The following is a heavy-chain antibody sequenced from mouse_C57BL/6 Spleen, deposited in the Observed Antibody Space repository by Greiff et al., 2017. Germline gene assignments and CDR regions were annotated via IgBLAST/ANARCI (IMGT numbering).Heavy chain of an antibody. CDR3: TRYEDYDGPFAY. V-gene: IGHV1-53*01. CDR2: INPSNGGT. Sequence: QVQLQQPGTELVKPGASVKLSCKASGYTFTSYWMHWVKQRPGQGLEWIGNINPSNGGTNYNEKFKSKATLTVDKSSSTDYMQSSSLTAEDSAVYYCTRYEDYDGPFAYWGQETLVTVSA. J-gene: IGHJ3*01. D-gene: IGHD2-4*01. CDR1: GYTFTSYW.